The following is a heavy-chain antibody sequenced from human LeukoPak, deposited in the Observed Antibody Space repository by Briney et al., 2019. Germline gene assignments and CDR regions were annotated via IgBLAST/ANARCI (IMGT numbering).Heavy chain of an antibody. CDR3: ARQLLWFGESDY. D-gene: IGHD3-10*01. CDR2: IYHSGST. CDR1: GYSISSGYY. V-gene: IGHV4-38-2*01. J-gene: IGHJ4*02. Sequence: PSETLSLTCAVSGYSISSGYYWGWIRQPPGKVLEWIGSIYHSGSTYYNPSLKSRVTISVDTSKNQFSLKLSSVTAADTAVYYCARQLLWFGESDYWGQGTLVTVSS.